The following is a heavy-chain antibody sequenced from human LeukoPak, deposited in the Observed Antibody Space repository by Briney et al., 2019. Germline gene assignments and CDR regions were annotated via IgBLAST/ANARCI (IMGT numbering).Heavy chain of an antibody. CDR2: IYYSGST. Sequence: SETLSLTCTVSGGSISSSSYYWGWIRQPPGKGLEWIGSIYYSGSTYYNPSLKSRVTISVDTSKNQFSLKLSSVTAADTAVYYCARVITMVRGVIKTGTWFDPWGQGTLVTVSS. J-gene: IGHJ5*02. CDR3: ARVITMVRGVIKTGTWFDP. D-gene: IGHD3-10*01. CDR1: GGSISSSSYY. V-gene: IGHV4-39*07.